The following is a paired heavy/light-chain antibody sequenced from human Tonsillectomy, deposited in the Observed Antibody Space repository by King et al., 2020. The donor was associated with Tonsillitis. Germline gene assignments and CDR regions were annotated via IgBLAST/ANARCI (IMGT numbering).Light chain of an antibody. Sequence: EIVLTQSPGTLSLSPGERATLSCRASQSVSSSYLAWYQQKPGQAPRLLIFGASSRATGIPDRFSGSGSGTDFTLTISRLEPEDFAVYYCQQFGDSPRTFGQGTKVEIK. V-gene: IGKV3-20*01. CDR3: QQFGDSPRT. CDR2: GAS. J-gene: IGKJ1*01. CDR1: QSVSSSY.
Heavy chain of an antibody. CDR1: GHTFSDYY. V-gene: IGHV1-69-2*01. D-gene: IGHD3-22*01. CDR3: ASSATYYYDSSGYKYDAFDI. Sequence: EVQLVQSGAEVKKPGATVKISCKVSGHTFSDYYIHWVQQAPGKGLEWMGLVDPEDGETTYAEKFQGRVTITADTSTDTAYMELSSLRSEDTAVYYCASSATYYYDSSGYKYDAFDIWGQGTMVTVSS. J-gene: IGHJ3*02. CDR2: VDPEDGET.